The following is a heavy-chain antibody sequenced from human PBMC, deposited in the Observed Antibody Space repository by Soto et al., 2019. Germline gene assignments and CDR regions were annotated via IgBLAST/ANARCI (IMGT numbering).Heavy chain of an antibody. CDR2: INAGNGHT. Sequence: QVQLVQSGAEVKKPGASVKVSCKASGYTFTSYAMHWVRQAPGQRLEWMGWINAGNGHTKYSQKFQGRVTITRDTSASTADMELTSLRSEDTAVYYCARSSGFYYVDYGGQGTLVTVSS. J-gene: IGHJ4*02. CDR1: GYTFTSYA. CDR3: ARSSGFYYVDY. D-gene: IGHD3-22*01. V-gene: IGHV1-3*01.